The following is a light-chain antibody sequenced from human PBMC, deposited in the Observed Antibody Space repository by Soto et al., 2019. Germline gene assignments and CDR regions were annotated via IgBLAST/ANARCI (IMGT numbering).Light chain of an antibody. CDR1: QSVNSNY. J-gene: IGKJ3*01. CDR3: QQYGSSPFT. V-gene: IGKV3-20*01. CDR2: DTS. Sequence: EIVLTQSPGTLSLSPGERATLSCRASQSVNSNYLAWYQQKPGQPPRLLIYDTSTRATGIPDRFSGSGSGADFTLTISRLEPEDLAVFYCQQYGSSPFTFGPGTKVHIK.